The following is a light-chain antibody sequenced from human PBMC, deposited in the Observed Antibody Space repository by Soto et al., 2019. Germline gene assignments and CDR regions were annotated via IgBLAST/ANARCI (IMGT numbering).Light chain of an antibody. CDR1: QNINRY. Sequence: DIQMTQSPSTLSEFVGDTVTITCRASQNINRYLAWYQQKPGKAPKLLIYDTSNRATGIPARFSGSGSGTDFTLTISSLEPEDFAVYYCHQRKSWPRTFGQGTKVDIK. CDR3: HQRKSWPRT. V-gene: IGKV1-5*01. J-gene: IGKJ1*01. CDR2: DTS.